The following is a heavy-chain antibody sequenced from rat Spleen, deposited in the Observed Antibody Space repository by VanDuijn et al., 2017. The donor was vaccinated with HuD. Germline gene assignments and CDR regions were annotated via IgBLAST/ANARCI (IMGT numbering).Heavy chain of an antibody. Sequence: EVQLVESGGGLVQPGRSLKLSCAASGFTFSNYGMAWVRQTPTKGLEWVASITNASGRTYYPDSVKGRFTISRDTAQNTLYLQMDSLGSEDTATYYCAKQGTGTYWYFDFWGPGTMVTVSS. D-gene: IGHD5-1*01. CDR1: GFTFSNYG. CDR3: AKQGTGTYWYFDF. V-gene: IGHV5S13*01. J-gene: IGHJ1*01. CDR2: ITNASGRT.